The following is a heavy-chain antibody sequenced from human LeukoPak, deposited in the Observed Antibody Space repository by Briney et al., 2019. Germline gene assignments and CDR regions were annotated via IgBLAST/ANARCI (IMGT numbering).Heavy chain of an antibody. CDR3: ARGSRYHDWLSPLDS. Sequence: ASVKVSCKASGYAFSAYYMHWVRQAPGQGLEWMGWLNPQTGDTHFAQKSQGRVTFTRDTSIGTAYMAMSRLRSDDTAVFYCARGSRYHDWLSPLDSWGQGTLVTVSS. CDR2: LNPQTGDT. J-gene: IGHJ4*02. CDR1: GYAFSAYY. V-gene: IGHV1-2*02. D-gene: IGHD3-9*01.